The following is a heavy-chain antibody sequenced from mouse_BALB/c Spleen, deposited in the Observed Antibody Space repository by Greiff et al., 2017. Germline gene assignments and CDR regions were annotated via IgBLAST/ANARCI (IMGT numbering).Heavy chain of an antibody. Sequence: QVQLKQSGAELVRPGSSVKISCKASGYAFSSYWMNWVKQRPGQGLEWIGQIYPGDGDTDNNGKFKGKTTLTADKSSSPAYMQLSSLTSEDSAVYFSARCIYYYGSSYCWYFDVWGAGTTVTVSS. J-gene: IGHJ1*01. V-gene: IGHV1-80*01. CDR2: IYPGDGDT. D-gene: IGHD1-1*01. CDR1: GYAFSSYW. CDR3: ARCIYYYGSSYCWYFDV.